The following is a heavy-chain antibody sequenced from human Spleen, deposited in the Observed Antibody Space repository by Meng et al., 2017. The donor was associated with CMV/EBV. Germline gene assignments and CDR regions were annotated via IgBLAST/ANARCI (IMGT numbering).Heavy chain of an antibody. D-gene: IGHD1-14*01. CDR3: ARVATGHNYFDY. V-gene: IGHV4-4*02. CDR2: IYNSGET. CDR1: GGSISSFNW. J-gene: IGHJ4*02. Sequence: TCVVSGGSISSFNWGSWVSQSQGKGLEWIAEIYNSGETNYNPALKSRVTIAMNKSKNQFSLKLTSVTAADTAVYYCARVATGHNYFDYWGQGTLVTVSS.